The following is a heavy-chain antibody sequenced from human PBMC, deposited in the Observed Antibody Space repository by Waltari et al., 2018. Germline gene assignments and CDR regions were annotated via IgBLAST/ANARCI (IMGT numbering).Heavy chain of an antibody. D-gene: IGHD2-2*01. CDR3: ARTAAPPRNWFDP. CDR2: IYYSGST. J-gene: IGHJ5*02. V-gene: IGHV4-59*11. CDR1: GGSLSSHY. Sequence: QVQLQESGPGLVKPSETLSLTCTVSGGSLSSHYWSWIRQPPGKGLEWIGYIYYSGSTNYNPSLKSRVTISVDTSKNQFSLKLSSVTAADTAVYYCARTAAPPRNWFDPWGQGTLVTVSS.